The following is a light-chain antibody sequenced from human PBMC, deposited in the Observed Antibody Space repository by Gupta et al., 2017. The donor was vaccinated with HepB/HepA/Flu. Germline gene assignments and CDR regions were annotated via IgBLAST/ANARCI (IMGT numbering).Light chain of an antibody. CDR3: MQALQTPLT. J-gene: IGKJ4*01. Sequence: DIVMTQSPLPVPVTSGEPASISCRSSQSLLHSNGYNYLDWYLQKPGQSPPLLIYLGSNRVSGVPDRFSGSGSGTDFTLKISRVEAEDVGVYYCMQALQTPLTFGGGTKVEIK. V-gene: IGKV2-28*01. CDR2: LGS. CDR1: QSLLHSNGYNY.